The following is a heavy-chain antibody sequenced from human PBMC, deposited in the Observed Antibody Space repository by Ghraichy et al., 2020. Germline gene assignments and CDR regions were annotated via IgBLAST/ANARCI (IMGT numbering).Heavy chain of an antibody. V-gene: IGHV4-34*01. D-gene: IGHD6-13*01. CDR2: INHSGST. CDR3: ARATRLGYSSSWRYFDS. CDR1: GGSFSGYY. J-gene: IGHJ4*02. Sequence: SETLSLTCAVYGGSFSGYYWSWIRQPPGKGLEWIGEINHSGSTNYNPSLKSRVTISVDTSKNQFSLKLSSVTAADTAVYYCARATRLGYSSSWRYFDSWGQRTLVTFSS.